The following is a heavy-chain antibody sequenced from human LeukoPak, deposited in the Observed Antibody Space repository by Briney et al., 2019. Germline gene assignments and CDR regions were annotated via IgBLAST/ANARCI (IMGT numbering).Heavy chain of an antibody. J-gene: IGHJ6*02. CDR3: AKARPAIAVRVGYYYYGMDV. CDR1: GLTFSSYG. V-gene: IGHV3-30*18. D-gene: IGHD6-6*01. Sequence: PGGSLRLSCAASGLTFSSYGMHWVRQAPGKGLEWVAVISYDGSNKYYADSVKGRFTISRDNSKNTLYLQMNSLRTEDTAVYYCAKARPAIAVRVGYYYYGMDVWGQGTTVTVSS. CDR2: ISYDGSNK.